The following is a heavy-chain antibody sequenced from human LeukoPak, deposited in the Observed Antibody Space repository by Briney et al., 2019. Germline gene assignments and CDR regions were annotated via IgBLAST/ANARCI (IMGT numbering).Heavy chain of an antibody. V-gene: IGHV4-59*01. Sequence: PSETLSLTCTVSGGSISDYYWSWIRQPPGKGLEWIGYIYYSGSTNYNPSLKSRVTISVDTSKNQFSLKLSSVTAADTAVYYCARDGARDAFDIWGQGTMVTVSS. CDR1: GGSISDYY. J-gene: IGHJ3*02. CDR2: IYYSGST. CDR3: ARDGARDAFDI. D-gene: IGHD3-16*01.